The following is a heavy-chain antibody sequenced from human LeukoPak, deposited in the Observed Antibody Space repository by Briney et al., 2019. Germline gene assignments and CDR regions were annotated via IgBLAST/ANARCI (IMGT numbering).Heavy chain of an antibody. CDR2: VNHSGST. CDR1: GESFSGYY. D-gene: IGHD6-13*01. Sequence: SETLSLTCAVYGESFSGYYWSWIRQPPGKGLEWIGEVNHSGSTNYNPSLKSRVTISVDTSKNQFSLKLSSVTAADTAVYYCARRGWSSSWYTPTYYFDYWGQGTLVTVSS. J-gene: IGHJ4*02. V-gene: IGHV4-34*01. CDR3: ARRGWSSSWYTPTYYFDY.